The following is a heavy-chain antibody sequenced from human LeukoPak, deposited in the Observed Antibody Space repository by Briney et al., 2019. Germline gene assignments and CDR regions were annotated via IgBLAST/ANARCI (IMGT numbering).Heavy chain of an antibody. J-gene: IGHJ4*02. D-gene: IGHD6-19*01. CDR1: GYTFTSYA. V-gene: IGHV1-3*01. CDR2: INAANGNT. CDR3: ARAYDSGCNY. Sequence: ASVTVSCKASGYTFTSYAMHWVRQAPGQRLEWMGLINAANGNTRYSQTFQDRVTITRDTSASTAYMELSSLRSEDTAVYYCARAYDSGCNYWGQGTLVTVSS.